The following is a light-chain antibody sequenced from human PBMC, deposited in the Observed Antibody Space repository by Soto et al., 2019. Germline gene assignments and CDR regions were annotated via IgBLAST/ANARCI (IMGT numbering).Light chain of an antibody. J-gene: IGKJ1*01. CDR3: QQYDSTPPT. CDR2: GAS. CDR1: QSVNSNY. V-gene: IGKV3-20*01. Sequence: DIALTQSPGTLSLSPGDRAILSCRASQSVNSNYLAWYQRKPGQAPRLLIYGASNRATDIPYRFSASGSGTDFTLTITRLEAEDFAVYYCQQYDSTPPTFGQGTKVEVK.